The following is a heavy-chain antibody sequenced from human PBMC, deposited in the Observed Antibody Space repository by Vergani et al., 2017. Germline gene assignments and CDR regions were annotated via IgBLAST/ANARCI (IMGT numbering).Heavy chain of an antibody. CDR1: GFTFSSYW. J-gene: IGHJ4*02. V-gene: IGHV3-7*03. Sequence: EVQLVESGGGLVQPGGSLRLSCAASGFTFSSYWMSWVRQAPGKGLEWVANIKQDGSEKYYVDYVKGRFTISRDNAKNSLYLQMNSLRAEDTAVYYCASRLAAAGIAGVHDYWGQGTLVTVSS. D-gene: IGHD6-13*01. CDR3: ASRLAAAGIAGVHDY. CDR2: IKQDGSEK.